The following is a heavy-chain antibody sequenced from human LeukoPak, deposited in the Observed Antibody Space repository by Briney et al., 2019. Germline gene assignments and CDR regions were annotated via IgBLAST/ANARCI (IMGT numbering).Heavy chain of an antibody. CDR2: ISSSGTYI. CDR3: ARGVGNYRYYFDY. D-gene: IGHD3-22*01. J-gene: IGHJ4*02. CDR1: GFTFSSYW. V-gene: IGHV3-21*01. Sequence: GGSLRLSCVASGFTFSSYWMTWVRQAPGKGLEWVSSISSSGTYIYYADLVEGRFTISRDNAKNSLYLQMNSLRAEDTAVYYCARGVGNYRYYFDYWGQGTLVTVSS.